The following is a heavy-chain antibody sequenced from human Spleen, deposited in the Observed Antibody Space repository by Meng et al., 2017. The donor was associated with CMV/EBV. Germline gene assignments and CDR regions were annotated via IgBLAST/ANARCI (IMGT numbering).Heavy chain of an antibody. CDR2: VSAYNGNT. Sequence: FINYGRAWVRQAPGQGLEWMGWVSAYNGNTNYAQKFRGRVTMTTDTSTSTAYMDLRSLRSDDTAVYYCARDIGYYFGSGSSYCFDYWGQGTLVTVSS. J-gene: IGHJ4*02. CDR3: ARDIGYYFGSGSSYCFDY. D-gene: IGHD3-10*01. CDR1: FINYG. V-gene: IGHV1-18*04.